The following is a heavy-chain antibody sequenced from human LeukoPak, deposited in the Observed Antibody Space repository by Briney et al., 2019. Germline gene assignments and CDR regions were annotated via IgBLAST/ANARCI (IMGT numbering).Heavy chain of an antibody. Sequence: GSSVKVSCKASGGTFSSYAISWVRQAPGQGLEWMGGIIPIFGTANYAQKFQGRVTITTDESTSTAYMELSSLRSEDTAVYYCGAAGAAADYYYYMDVWGKGTTVTVSS. J-gene: IGHJ6*03. CDR3: GAAGAAADYYYYMDV. CDR1: GGTFSSYA. V-gene: IGHV1-69*05. D-gene: IGHD6-13*01. CDR2: IIPIFGTA.